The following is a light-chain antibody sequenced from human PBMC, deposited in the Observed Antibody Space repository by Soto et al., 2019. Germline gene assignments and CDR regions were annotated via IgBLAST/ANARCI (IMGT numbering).Light chain of an antibody. CDR1: SSNIGAGYD. CDR3: QSYDSSLEV. CDR2: GNS. J-gene: IGLJ1*01. Sequence: QSVLTQPPSVSGAPGQRVTISCTGSSSNIGAGYDVHWYQQLPGTAPKLLIYGNSNRPSGVPDRFSGSKSGTSASLAITGLQAEDEADYYCQSYDSSLEVFGTATNVTVL. V-gene: IGLV1-40*01.